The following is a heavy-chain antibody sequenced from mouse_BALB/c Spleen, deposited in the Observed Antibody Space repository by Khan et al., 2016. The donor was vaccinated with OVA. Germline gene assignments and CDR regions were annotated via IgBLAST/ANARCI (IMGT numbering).Heavy chain of an antibody. J-gene: IGHJ2*01. CDR3: DKLEDK. Sequence: VQLQQSGPGLVAPSQSLSITCTVSGYSLTSYGVHWVRQPPGKGLEWLGVIWAGGSTNYNSALISRLSISKDNSTSQVFLKMNSLQTDDTAMYCCDKLEDKWGQGTTRTVSS. CDR2: IWAGGST. V-gene: IGHV2-9*02. CDR1: GYSLTSYG.